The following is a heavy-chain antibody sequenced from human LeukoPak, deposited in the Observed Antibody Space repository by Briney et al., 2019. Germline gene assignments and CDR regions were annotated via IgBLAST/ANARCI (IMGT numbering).Heavy chain of an antibody. CDR1: GLTFSTSA. CDR3: AKDEPYYHAFDI. Sequence: GSLRLSCVASGLTFSTSAMSWVRQAPGKGLEWVSAISGSGGSTYYADSVKGRFTISRDNSKNTLYLQMNSLRAEDTAVYYCAKDEPYYHAFDIWGQGTMVTVSS. V-gene: IGHV3-23*01. CDR2: ISGSGGST. J-gene: IGHJ3*02. D-gene: IGHD3-10*01.